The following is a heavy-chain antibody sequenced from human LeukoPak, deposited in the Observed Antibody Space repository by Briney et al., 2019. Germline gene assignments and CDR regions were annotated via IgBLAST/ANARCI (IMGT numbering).Heavy chain of an antibody. CDR1: GGSISSNSYY. J-gene: IGHJ5*02. V-gene: IGHV4-39*01. D-gene: IGHD3-3*01. CDR3: ARHNYYNFWNALNWFDP. CDR2: IYYSGST. Sequence: SETLSLTCSVSGGSISSNSYYWGWIRQSPGKGLEWIGSIYYSGSTYYNPSLKSRVITSVDTSKNQFSLRLSSVTAADTAVYYCARHNYYNFWNALNWFDPWGQGTPVTVSS.